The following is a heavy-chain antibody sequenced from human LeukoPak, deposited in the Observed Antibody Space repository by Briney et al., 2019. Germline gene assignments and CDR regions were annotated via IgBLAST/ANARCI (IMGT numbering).Heavy chain of an antibody. CDR3: ARGGWYPEAFQH. V-gene: IGHV4-59*01. D-gene: IGHD6-19*01. CDR2: IYYSGST. J-gene: IGHJ1*01. CDR1: GGSISSYY. Sequence: KRSERVSLTCTVSGGSISSYYWNWIRQPPGKGLEWIGYIYYSGSTNYNPSLKSRVTISVDTSKNQFSLKLSSVTAADTAVYYCARGGWYPEAFQHWGQGALV.